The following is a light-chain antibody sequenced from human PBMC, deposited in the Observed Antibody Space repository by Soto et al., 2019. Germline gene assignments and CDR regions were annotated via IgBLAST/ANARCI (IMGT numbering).Light chain of an antibody. CDR3: QQSSSNTLN. Sequence: DIQMTQSPSSLSASVGDRVTITCRASQSISSYLNWYQQKPGKAPKLLIYSASQWHSGVPSRFSVSGSGTAFTLIISSMQPGDFAPYYCQQSSSNTLNFGGGKRV. J-gene: IGKJ4*01. V-gene: IGKV1-39*01. CDR1: QSISSY. CDR2: SAS.